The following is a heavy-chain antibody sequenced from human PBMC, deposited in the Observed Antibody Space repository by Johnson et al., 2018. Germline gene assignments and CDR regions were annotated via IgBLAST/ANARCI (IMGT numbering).Heavy chain of an antibody. CDR3: ARHWTTTSYYAL. V-gene: IGHV3-11*01. CDR1: GFIFSNYY. J-gene: IGHJ4*02. D-gene: IGHD2-2*01. Sequence: QVQLQESGGGLVQPGGSXRLSCAASGFIFSNYYMSWIRQAPGKGPEWVSYISESGKTISYADSVKGRFTISRDNAKNSLYLQMSSLTAEDTAVYYCARHWTTTSYYALWGQGSLVTVSS. CDR2: ISESGKTI.